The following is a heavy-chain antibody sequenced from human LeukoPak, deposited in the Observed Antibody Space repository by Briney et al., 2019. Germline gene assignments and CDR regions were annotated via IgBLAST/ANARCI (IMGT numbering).Heavy chain of an antibody. CDR2: IRYDGSKK. Sequence: GGSLRLSCAASGFIFSSYGMHWVRQAPGKGLEWVAFIRYDGSKKYYADSVKGRFTISRDNSKNTLYLQMNSLRAEDTAVYYCARDHYNESWFKYWGQGTLVTVSS. CDR3: ARDHYNESWFKY. J-gene: IGHJ4*02. CDR1: GFIFSSYG. D-gene: IGHD1-26*01. V-gene: IGHV3-30*02.